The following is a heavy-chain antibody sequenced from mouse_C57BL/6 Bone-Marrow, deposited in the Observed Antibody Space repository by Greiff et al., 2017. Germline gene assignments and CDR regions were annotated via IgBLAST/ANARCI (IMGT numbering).Heavy chain of an antibody. CDR2: ISSGGSYT. CDR3: ARQRVYYGMDH. J-gene: IGHJ4*01. V-gene: IGHV5-6*01. CDR1: GFTFSSYG. Sequence: EVQRVESGGDLVKPGGSLKLSCAASGFTFSSYGMSWVRLTPDKRLEWVATISSGGSYTYYPDSVKGRFTISRDNAKNTLYMQMSSLKSEDTAMYYCARQRVYYGMDHWGQGTSVTVSS.